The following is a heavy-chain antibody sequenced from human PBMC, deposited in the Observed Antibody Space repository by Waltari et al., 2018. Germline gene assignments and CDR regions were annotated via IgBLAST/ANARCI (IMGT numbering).Heavy chain of an antibody. V-gene: IGHV4-39*01. CDR2: RYFTGTT. CDR1: GASVASAAHY. J-gene: IGHJ4*02. D-gene: IGHD2-21*01. Sequence: QVRLRESGPGLVKPSETLSLTCAVSGASVASAAHYWGWIRQSPERGLEWIGTRYFTGTTHDNPSLRSRVTISADTSRDQFSLRVNSVTAADTAVYYCAGTDLHTKIAFDSWGQGTQVTVSA. CDR3: AGTDLHTKIAFDS.